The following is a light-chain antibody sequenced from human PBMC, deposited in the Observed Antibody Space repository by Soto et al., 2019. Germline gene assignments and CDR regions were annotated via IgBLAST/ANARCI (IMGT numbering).Light chain of an antibody. CDR3: QTWGSGIRVV. CDR1: SGHSSYA. Sequence: QPVLTQSPSASASLGASVKLTCNLSSGHSSYAIAWHQQQPEKGPRYLMKLNSDGSHRKGDGIPDRFSGSSSGAERYLTISSLQSEDEADYYCQTWGSGIRVVFGGGTKLTVL. CDR2: LNSDGSH. J-gene: IGLJ2*01. V-gene: IGLV4-69*01.